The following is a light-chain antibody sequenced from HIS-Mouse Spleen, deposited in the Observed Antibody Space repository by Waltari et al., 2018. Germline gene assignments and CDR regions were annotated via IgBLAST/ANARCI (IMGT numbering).Light chain of an antibody. CDR2: EVS. Sequence: QSALTQPPSASGSPGQSVTIFCTGTSSDVGGYNYVSWYQQHPGKAPKLMIYEVSKRTSGVPDRFSGSKSGNTACLTVSGLQAEDEADYYCSSYAGSNNYVFGTGTKVTVL. CDR1: SSDVGGYNY. J-gene: IGLJ1*01. CDR3: SSYAGSNNYV. V-gene: IGLV2-8*01.